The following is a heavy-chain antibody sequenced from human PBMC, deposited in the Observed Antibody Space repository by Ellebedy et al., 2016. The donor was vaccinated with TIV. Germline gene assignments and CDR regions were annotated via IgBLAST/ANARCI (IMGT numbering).Heavy chain of an antibody. Sequence: AASVKVSCKASGYTFTNYVITWVRQAPGQGLEWMGWISAYNGNTNYAQKLQGRVTMTTDTSTSTAYMELRSLRSDDTAVYYCARDANGWFDPWGQGTLVTVSS. CDR2: ISAYNGNT. J-gene: IGHJ5*02. V-gene: IGHV1-18*01. D-gene: IGHD1-1*01. CDR1: GYTFTNYV. CDR3: ARDANGWFDP.